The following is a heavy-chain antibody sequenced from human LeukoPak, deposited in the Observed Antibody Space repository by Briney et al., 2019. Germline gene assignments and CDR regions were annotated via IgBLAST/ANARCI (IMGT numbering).Heavy chain of an antibody. Sequence: PGGSLRLSCAASGFTFSIYGMHWVRQAPGKGLEWVAFIRYDGSNKYYADSVKGRFTISRDNSKNTLYLQVNSLRAEDTAVYYCAKDLTANDFDYWGQGTLVTVSS. CDR2: IRYDGSNK. V-gene: IGHV3-30*02. CDR3: AKDLTANDFDY. CDR1: GFTFSIYG. D-gene: IGHD4/OR15-4a*01. J-gene: IGHJ4*02.